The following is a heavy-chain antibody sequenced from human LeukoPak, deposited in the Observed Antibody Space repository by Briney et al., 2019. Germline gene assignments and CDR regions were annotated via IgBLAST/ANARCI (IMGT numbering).Heavy chain of an antibody. J-gene: IGHJ6*03. D-gene: IGHD6-13*01. V-gene: IGHV4-59*01. CDR3: ARVYSSSWYSRYYYYYMDV. CDR1: GGSFSGYY. Sequence: SETLSLTCAVYGGSFSGYYWSWIRQPPGKGLEWIGYIYYSGSTNYNPSLKSRVTISVDTSKNQFSLKLSSVTAADTAVYYCARVYSSSWYSRYYYYYMDVWGKGTTVTISS. CDR2: IYYSGST.